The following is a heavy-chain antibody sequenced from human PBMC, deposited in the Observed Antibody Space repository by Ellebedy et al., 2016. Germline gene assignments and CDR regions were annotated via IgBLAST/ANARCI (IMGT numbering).Heavy chain of an antibody. V-gene: IGHV3-21*01. D-gene: IGHD2-15*01. J-gene: IGHJ3*02. Sequence: SVRGRFTISRDDARNSLYLQMNSLRAEDTAMYYCARGEVPGDCASGSCQFLHGYDIWGQGTLVTVSS. CDR3: ARGEVPGDCASGSCQFLHGYDI.